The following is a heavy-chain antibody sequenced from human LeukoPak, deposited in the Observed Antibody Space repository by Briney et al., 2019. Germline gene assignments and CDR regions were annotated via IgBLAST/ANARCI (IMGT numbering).Heavy chain of an antibody. V-gene: IGHV1-18*01. J-gene: IGHJ4*02. CDR2: ISAYNGNT. Sequence: ASVKVSCKASGYTFTSYGISWVRQAPGQGLEWMGWISAYNGNTNYAQKLQGRVTMTTDTSTSTAYMELRSLRSEDTAVYYCGRDFPSIAVAGNFAYWGQGTLVTVSS. CDR3: GRDFPSIAVAGNFAY. CDR1: GYTFTSYG. D-gene: IGHD6-19*01.